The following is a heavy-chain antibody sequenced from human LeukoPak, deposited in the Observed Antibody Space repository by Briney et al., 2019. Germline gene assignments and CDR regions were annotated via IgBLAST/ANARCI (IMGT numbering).Heavy chain of an antibody. D-gene: IGHD6-13*01. CDR1: GGSISSGDYY. Sequence: SETLSLTCTVSGGSISSGDYYWTWIRQPPGKGLEWIGYIYQNGRTYFNPSLASRVTISLDRSRNQFSLNLNSVTAADTAMYYCARDRSRWYYFDYWGQGALVTVSS. J-gene: IGHJ4*02. CDR2: IYQNGRT. CDR3: ARDRSRWYYFDY. V-gene: IGHV4-30-2*01.